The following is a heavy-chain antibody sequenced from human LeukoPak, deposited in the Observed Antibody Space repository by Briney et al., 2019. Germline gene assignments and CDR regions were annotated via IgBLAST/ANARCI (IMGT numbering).Heavy chain of an antibody. CDR2: IYYSGST. CDR3: ARLSRGAAAGFPC. J-gene: IGHJ4*02. Sequence: SETLSLTCTVSDGSISSYYWSWIRQPPGKGLEWIGYIYYSGSTNFNPSLKSRVSISVDTSKNQFSLNLTSVTAADTAFYYCARLSRGAAAGFPCWGRGTLVTVSS. D-gene: IGHD6-13*01. CDR1: DGSISSYY. V-gene: IGHV4-59*01.